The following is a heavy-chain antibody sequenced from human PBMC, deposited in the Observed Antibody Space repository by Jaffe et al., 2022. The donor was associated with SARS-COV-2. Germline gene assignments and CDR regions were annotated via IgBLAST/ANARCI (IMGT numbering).Heavy chain of an antibody. CDR1: GFTFSSYG. CDR3: ARHGTNTAMVMGFDY. CDR2: IWYDGSNK. V-gene: IGHV3-33*01. Sequence: QVQLVESGGGVVQPGRSLRLSCAASGFTFSSYGMHWVRQAPGKGLEWVAVIWYDGSNKYYADSVKGRFTISRDNSKNTLYLQMNSLRAEDTAVYYCARHGTNTAMVMGFDYWGQGTLVTVSS. D-gene: IGHD5-18*01. J-gene: IGHJ4*02.